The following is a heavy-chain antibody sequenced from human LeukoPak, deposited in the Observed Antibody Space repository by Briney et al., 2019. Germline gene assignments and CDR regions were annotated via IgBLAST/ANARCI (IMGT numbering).Heavy chain of an antibody. CDR3: TRHHTNYFDY. J-gene: IGHJ4*02. D-gene: IGHD1-26*01. CDR1: GYTFISYY. V-gene: IGHV1-46*01. Sequence: GASVKVSCKASGYTFISYYMHWVRQAPGQGLERMGVINPSGGSTSYAQQFQGRVTMTRDTSTSTVYMELSSLRSEDTAVYYCTRHHTNYFDYWGQGTLVTVSS. CDR2: INPSGGST.